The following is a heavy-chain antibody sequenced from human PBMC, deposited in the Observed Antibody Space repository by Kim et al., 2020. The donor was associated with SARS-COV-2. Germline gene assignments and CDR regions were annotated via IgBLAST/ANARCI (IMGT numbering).Heavy chain of an antibody. V-gene: IGHV3-7*01. D-gene: IGHD3-10*01. J-gene: IGHJ4*02. CDR3: AALDTVQVPGGI. Sequence: YVDSVKGRFTKTRDNAKNSLYLQMSSLGTEDTAIYYCAALDTVQVPGGIWGQGTLVTVSS.